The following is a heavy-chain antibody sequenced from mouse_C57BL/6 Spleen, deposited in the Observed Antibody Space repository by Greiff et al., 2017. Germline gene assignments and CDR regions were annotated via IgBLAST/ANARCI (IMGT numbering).Heavy chain of an antibody. CDR3: ASNDGYYAWFAY. J-gene: IGHJ3*01. V-gene: IGHV1-42*01. Sequence: EVQLQQSGPELVKPGASVKISCKASGYSFTGYYMNWVKQSPEKSLEWIGEINPSTGGTTYNQKFKAKATLTVDKSSSTAYRQLKSLTSEDSAVYYCASNDGYYAWFAYWGQGTLVTVSA. D-gene: IGHD2-3*01. CDR1: GYSFTGYY. CDR2: INPSTGGT.